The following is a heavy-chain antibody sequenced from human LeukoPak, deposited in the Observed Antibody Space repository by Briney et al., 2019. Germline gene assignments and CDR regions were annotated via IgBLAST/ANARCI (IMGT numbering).Heavy chain of an antibody. CDR1: GGSISSGDYY. Sequence: SETLSLTCTVSGGSISSGDYYWSWIRQPPGKGLEWIGYIYYSGSTYYNPSLKSRVTISVDTSKNQFSLKLSSVTAADTAVYYCARVIVVVPAALEALDPWGQGTLVTVSS. CDR2: IYYSGST. V-gene: IGHV4-30-4*08. J-gene: IGHJ5*02. CDR3: ARVIVVVPAALEALDP. D-gene: IGHD2-2*01.